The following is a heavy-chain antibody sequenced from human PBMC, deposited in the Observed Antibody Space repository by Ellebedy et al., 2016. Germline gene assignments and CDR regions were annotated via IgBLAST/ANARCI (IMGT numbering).Heavy chain of an antibody. J-gene: IGHJ4*02. D-gene: IGHD2-21*01. CDR2: IKPDGGEI. V-gene: IGHV3-7*01. CDR3: ARGVDYSFDH. Sequence: GESLKISCVASGFTFSTYWMSWVRQAPGKGLEWVANIKPDGGEIYYADSVKGRFTISRDNAKNSMSLQMNSLRAEDTAVYYCARGVDYSFDHWGQGTLVTVSS. CDR1: GFTFSTYW.